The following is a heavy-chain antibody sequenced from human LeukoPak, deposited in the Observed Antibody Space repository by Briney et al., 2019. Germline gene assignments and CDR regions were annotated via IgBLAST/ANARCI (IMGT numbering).Heavy chain of an antibody. CDR3: ARDPVAVVVPAAINAFDI. V-gene: IGHV1-2*02. CDR2: INPNSGGT. Sequence: GASVKVSCKASGYTFTGHYMHWVRQAPGQGLEWMGWINPNSGGTNYAQKFQGRVTMTRDTSISTAFMELSGLRSDDTAVYYCARDPVAVVVPAAINAFDIWGQGTMVTVSS. CDR1: GYTFTGHY. J-gene: IGHJ3*02. D-gene: IGHD2-2*01.